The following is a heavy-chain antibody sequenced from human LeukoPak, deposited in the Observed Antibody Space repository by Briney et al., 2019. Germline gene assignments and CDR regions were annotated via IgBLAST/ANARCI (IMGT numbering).Heavy chain of an antibody. V-gene: IGHV1-69*06. CDR1: GYTFTGYY. D-gene: IGHD3-9*01. Sequence: SVKVSCKASGYTFTGYYMHWVRQAPGQGLEWMGGIIPIFGTANYAQKFQGRVTITADKSTSTAYMELSSLRSEDTAVYYCARSVLRYFDWSKSHYNWFDPWGQGTLVTVSS. J-gene: IGHJ5*02. CDR2: IIPIFGTA. CDR3: ARSVLRYFDWSKSHYNWFDP.